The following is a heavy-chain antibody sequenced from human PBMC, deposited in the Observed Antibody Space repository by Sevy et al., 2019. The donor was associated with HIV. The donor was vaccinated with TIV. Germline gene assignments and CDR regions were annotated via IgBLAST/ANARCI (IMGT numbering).Heavy chain of an antibody. Sequence: GGSLRLSCAASGFSFSSYAMSWVRQAPGKGLEWVSAISGSGGSTYYADSVKGRFTISRDNSKNTLYLQMNSLRAEDTVVYYCAKDRGVRGVITTPFDYWGQGTLVTVS. CDR3: AKDRGVRGVITTPFDY. J-gene: IGHJ4*02. CDR2: ISGSGGST. CDR1: GFSFSSYA. V-gene: IGHV3-23*01. D-gene: IGHD3-10*01.